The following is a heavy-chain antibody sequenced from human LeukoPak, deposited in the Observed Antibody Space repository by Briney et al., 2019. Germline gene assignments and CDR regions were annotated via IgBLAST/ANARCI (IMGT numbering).Heavy chain of an antibody. CDR3: ARDHHDDSTHYFDY. CDR1: GYTFTNYY. Sequence: ASVKVSCKASGYTFTNYYMHWVRQAPGQGLEWMGIINPSGSTTSYAQKFQGRVTLTRDTSTSTLYMELSSLRSDDTAVYYCARDHHDDSTHYFDYWGQGTLVTVSS. D-gene: IGHD1-1*01. V-gene: IGHV1-46*01. CDR2: INPSGSTT. J-gene: IGHJ4*02.